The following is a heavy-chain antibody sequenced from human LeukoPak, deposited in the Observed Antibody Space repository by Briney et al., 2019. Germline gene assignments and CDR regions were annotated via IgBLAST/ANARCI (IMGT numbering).Heavy chain of an antibody. D-gene: IGHD3-10*01. CDR3: ARDGTYRFGESNFASDI. CDR1: GFTFSSYW. CDR2: IKQDGSEK. Sequence: GGSLRLSCAASGFTFSSYWMSWVRQAPGKGLEWVANIKQDGSEKYYVDSVKGRFTISRDNAKNSLYLQMNSLRAEDTAVYYCARDGTYRFGESNFASDIWGQGTMVTVSS. V-gene: IGHV3-7*01. J-gene: IGHJ3*02.